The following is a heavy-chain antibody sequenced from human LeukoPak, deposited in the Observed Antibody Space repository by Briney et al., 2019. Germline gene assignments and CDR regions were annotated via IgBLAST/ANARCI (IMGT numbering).Heavy chain of an antibody. J-gene: IGHJ6*03. CDR3: ARVSSSSGWYYYYYYMDV. CDR2: IYYSGST. Sequence: PSETLSLTCTVSGGSISSYYWSWIRQPPGKGLEWIGYIYYSGSTNYNPSLKSRVTISVDTSKNQFSLKLSSVTAADTAVYYCARVSSSSGWYYYYYYMDVWGKGTTVTVSS. D-gene: IGHD6-19*01. CDR1: GGSISSYY. V-gene: IGHV4-59*01.